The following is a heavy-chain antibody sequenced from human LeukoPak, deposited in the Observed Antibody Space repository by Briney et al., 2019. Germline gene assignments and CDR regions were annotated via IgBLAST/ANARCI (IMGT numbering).Heavy chain of an antibody. Sequence: SETLSLTCTVSGGSISNYYWSWIRQPPGKGLEWIGYIYYSGSTDYNPSLKSRVTISVDTSKNQFSLNLSSVTAADTAVYYCARHDGSSWYPGHFQHWGQGTLVTVSS. CDR1: GGSISNYY. J-gene: IGHJ1*01. D-gene: IGHD6-13*01. V-gene: IGHV4-59*08. CDR2: IYYSGST. CDR3: ARHDGSSWYPGHFQH.